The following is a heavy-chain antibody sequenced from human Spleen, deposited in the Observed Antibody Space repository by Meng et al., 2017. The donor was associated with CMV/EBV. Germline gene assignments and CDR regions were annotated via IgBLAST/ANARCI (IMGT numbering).Heavy chain of an antibody. V-gene: IGHV1-8*03. CDR1: GYTFTNHD. CDR3: ASEDSSASGAFDY. Sequence: ASVQVSCKASGYTFTNHDINWVRQATGQGLEWMGWVSPNSGDTGYAQKFQGRITITRDTSINTAYMELSSLSSEDTAVYYCASEDSSASGAFDYWGQGTLVTVSS. J-gene: IGHJ4*02. CDR2: VSPNSGDT. D-gene: IGHD6-6*01.